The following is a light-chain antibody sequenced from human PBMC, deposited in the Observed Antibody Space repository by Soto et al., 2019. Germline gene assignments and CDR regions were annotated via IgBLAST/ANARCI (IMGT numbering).Light chain of an antibody. CDR2: DAS. CDR3: HQYNKWPPIT. V-gene: IGKV3-15*01. Sequence: EIVMTQSPATLSVSPGERTTLSCRASHSVRSDLAWYQQKPCQTPRLLNFDASTRATGISARLSGSGSGTEFTLTISNLQSEDFAVYYCHQYNKWPPITFGQGTQLDFK. CDR1: HSVRSD. J-gene: IGKJ5*01.